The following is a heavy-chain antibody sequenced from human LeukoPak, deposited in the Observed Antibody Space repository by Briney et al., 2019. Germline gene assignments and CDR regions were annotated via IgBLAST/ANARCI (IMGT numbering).Heavy chain of an antibody. CDR3: VRRLGGGNFDY. Sequence: GESLKISCQGSGYRFTTNWIGWVRQMPGKGLEWMGTIYPGDSDTRYSPSFQGQVTISADKSTSTAYLQWSSLKASDTAMYYCVRRLGGGNFDYWGQGTLVTVSS. J-gene: IGHJ4*02. CDR1: GYRFTTNW. D-gene: IGHD4-23*01. V-gene: IGHV5-51*01. CDR2: IYPGDSDT.